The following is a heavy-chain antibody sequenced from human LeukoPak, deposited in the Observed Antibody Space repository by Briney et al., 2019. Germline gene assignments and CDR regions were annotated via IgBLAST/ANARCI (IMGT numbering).Heavy chain of an antibody. CDR3: AKDEGVAGTYAHV. CDR2: IRYDGSNK. Sequence: GGSLGLSCAASGFTFSSYGMHWVRQAPGKGLEWVAFIRYDGSNKYYADSVKGRFTISRDNSKNTLYLQMNSLRAEDTAVYYCAKDEGVAGTYAHVWGQGTTVTVSS. J-gene: IGHJ6*02. V-gene: IGHV3-30*02. CDR1: GFTFSSYG. D-gene: IGHD6-19*01.